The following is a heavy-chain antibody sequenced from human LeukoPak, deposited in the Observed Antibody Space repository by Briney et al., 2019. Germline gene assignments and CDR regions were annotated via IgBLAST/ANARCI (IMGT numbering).Heavy chain of an antibody. CDR3: AGGLGIAAAGAYYYMDV. Sequence: ASVKVSCKASGYTFTSYAMNWVRQAPGQGLEWMGWINTNTGNPTYAQGFTGRFVFSLDTSVSTAYLQISSLKAEDTAVYYCAGGLGIAAAGAYYYMDVWGKGTTVTVSS. CDR2: INTNTGNP. CDR1: GYTFTSYA. J-gene: IGHJ6*03. V-gene: IGHV7-4-1*02. D-gene: IGHD6-13*01.